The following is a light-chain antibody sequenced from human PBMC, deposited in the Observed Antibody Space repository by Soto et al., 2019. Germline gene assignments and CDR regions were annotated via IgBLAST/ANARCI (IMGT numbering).Light chain of an antibody. CDR1: SSDIGGYNY. CDR2: EVS. Sequence: QSALTQPASVSGSPGQSITISCTGTSSDIGGYNYVSWYQQHPGKVPKLMIFEVSNRPSGVSYRFSGSKSGNTASLTISGLQDEDEADYYCSSYTGSSTIYVFGTGTKLTVL. V-gene: IGLV2-14*01. J-gene: IGLJ1*01. CDR3: SSYTGSSTIYV.